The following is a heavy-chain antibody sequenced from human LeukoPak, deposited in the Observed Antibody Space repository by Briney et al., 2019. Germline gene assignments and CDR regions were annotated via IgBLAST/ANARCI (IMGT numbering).Heavy chain of an antibody. D-gene: IGHD1-1*01. CDR2: INHSGST. J-gene: IGHJ4*02. CDR1: GGSFSGYY. V-gene: IGHV4-34*01. Sequence: SETLSLTCAVYGGSFSGYYWSWIRQPPGKGLEWIGEINHSGSTNYNPSLKSRVTISVDTSKNQFSLKLSSVTAADTAVYYCARGRGTFDYWGQGTLVTVST. CDR3: ARGRGTFDY.